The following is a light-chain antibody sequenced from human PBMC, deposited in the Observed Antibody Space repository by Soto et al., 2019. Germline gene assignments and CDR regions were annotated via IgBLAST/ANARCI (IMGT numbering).Light chain of an antibody. CDR1: QSVSSN. CDR3: QQYNNWPPIP. V-gene: IGKV3-15*01. CDR2: GAS. J-gene: IGKJ5*01. Sequence: TVITLSVATLSVTPGERATLSCRASQSVSSNLAWYQQKPGQAPRLLIYGASTRATGIPARFSGSGSGTEFTLTISSLQSEDFAVYYCQQYNNWPPIPFGQGTRLAI.